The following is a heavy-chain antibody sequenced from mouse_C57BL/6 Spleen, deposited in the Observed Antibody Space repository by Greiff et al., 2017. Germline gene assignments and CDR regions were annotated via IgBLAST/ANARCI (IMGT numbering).Heavy chain of an antibody. J-gene: IGHJ3*01. D-gene: IGHD2-4*01. CDR3: AKPMDYGGFAY. Sequence: VQLQQSGPGLVAPSQCLSITCTASGFSLTSYGVSWVRQPPGTGLEWLGVIWGAGSTNYHAALISRLSISKVNSKSQVFLNLNSLQTDDTATYYCAKPMDYGGFAYWGQGTLVTVSA. CDR1: GFSLTSYG. V-gene: IGHV2-3*01. CDR2: IWGAGST.